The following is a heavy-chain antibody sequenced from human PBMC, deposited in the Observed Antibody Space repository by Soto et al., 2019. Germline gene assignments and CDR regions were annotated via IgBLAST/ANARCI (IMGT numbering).Heavy chain of an antibody. CDR3: ARSLNGYAFDY. Sequence: SETLSLTCTVSGGSISSGSYFWTWIRQHPGKGLEWIGYVHNSGSTFYTPSLKSQVTISLDTSRNLFSLNLSSVTAADTAVYYCARSLNGYAFDYWGQGALVTVSS. J-gene: IGHJ4*02. D-gene: IGHD5-18*01. CDR1: GGSISSGSYF. CDR2: VHNSGST. V-gene: IGHV4-31*01.